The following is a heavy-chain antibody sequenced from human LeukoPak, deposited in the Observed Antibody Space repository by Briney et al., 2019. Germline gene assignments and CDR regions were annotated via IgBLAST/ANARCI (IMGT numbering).Heavy chain of an antibody. D-gene: IGHD5-12*01. CDR3: AKTPQDIVATIPDY. V-gene: IGHV3-23*01. CDR1: GFTFSSYA. CDR2: ISGSGGST. J-gene: IGHJ4*02. Sequence: PGGSLRLSCAASGFTFSSYAMSWVRQAPGKGLEWVSAISGSGGSTYYADSVKGRFTISRDNSKNTLYLQMNSLRAEDTAVYYCAKTPQDIVATIPDYWGQGTLVTVSS.